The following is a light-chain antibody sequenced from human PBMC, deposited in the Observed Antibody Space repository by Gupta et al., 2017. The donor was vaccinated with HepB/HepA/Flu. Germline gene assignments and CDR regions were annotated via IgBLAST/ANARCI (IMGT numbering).Light chain of an antibody. V-gene: IGLV2-14*01. CDR3: SSYTSSRTVV. CDR1: SSDVGGYNY. J-gene: IGLJ2*01. CDR2: DGT. Sequence: QSALTQPASVSGSPVQSIAISCTGTSSDVGGYNYVSWYQQHTGKARKIIIYDGTNRPAGVSNRFSGSKSGNTASRTISGRQAEDEADYYGSSYTSSRTVVFGGGTKLTVL.